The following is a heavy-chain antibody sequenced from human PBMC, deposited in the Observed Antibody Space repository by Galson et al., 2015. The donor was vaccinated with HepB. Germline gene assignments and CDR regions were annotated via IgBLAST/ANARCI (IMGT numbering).Heavy chain of an antibody. Sequence: SVKVSCKASGYTFTSYYMHWVRQAPGQGLEWVGIINPSGGSTSYAQKFQGRVTMTGDKSTNTVYMELSSLRSEDTAVYYCARDSSYVGYCSGCSCHPDYWGQGTLVTVSS. CDR3: ARDSSYVGYCSGCSCHPDY. J-gene: IGHJ4*02. CDR2: INPSGGST. V-gene: IGHV1-46*01. CDR1: GYTFTSYY. D-gene: IGHD2-15*01.